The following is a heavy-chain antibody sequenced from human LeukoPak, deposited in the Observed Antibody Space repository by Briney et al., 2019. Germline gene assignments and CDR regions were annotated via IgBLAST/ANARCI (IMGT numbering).Heavy chain of an antibody. CDR2: INHSGST. V-gene: IGHV4-38-2*02. Sequence: SETLSLTCTVSGYSISSGYYWGWIRQPPGKGLEWIGEINHSGSTNYNPSLKSRVTISVDTSKNQFSLKLSSVTAADTAVYYCARHLPSSGWLEFDYWGQGTLVTVSS. CDR1: GYSISSGYY. D-gene: IGHD6-19*01. CDR3: ARHLPSSGWLEFDY. J-gene: IGHJ4*02.